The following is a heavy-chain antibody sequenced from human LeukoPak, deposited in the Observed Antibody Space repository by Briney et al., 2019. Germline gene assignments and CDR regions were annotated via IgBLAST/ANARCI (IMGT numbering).Heavy chain of an antibody. CDR2: IWYDGSNK. D-gene: IGHD6-13*01. J-gene: IGHJ5*02. Sequence: GGSLRLSCAASGFTFSSYGMHWVRQAPGKGLEWVAVIWYDGSNKYYADSVKGRFTISRDNSKNTLYLQMNSLRAEDTAVYYCARDIGQQLVQNWFDPWGQGTLVTVSS. CDR3: ARDIGQQLVQNWFDP. CDR1: GFTFSSYG. V-gene: IGHV3-33*01.